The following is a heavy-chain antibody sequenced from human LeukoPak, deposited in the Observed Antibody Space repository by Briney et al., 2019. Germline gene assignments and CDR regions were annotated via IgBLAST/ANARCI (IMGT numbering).Heavy chain of an antibody. J-gene: IGHJ4*02. Sequence: GGSLRLSCAASGFTFSSHAMHWVRQAPGKGLEWVAVISFDGSNKYYADSVKGRFTTSRDNSKNTLYLQMNSLRTEDTAVYYCASVGGYDPLFDYWGQGTLVTVSS. CDR2: ISFDGSNK. D-gene: IGHD5-12*01. CDR3: ASVGGYDPLFDY. V-gene: IGHV3-30-3*01. CDR1: GFTFSSHA.